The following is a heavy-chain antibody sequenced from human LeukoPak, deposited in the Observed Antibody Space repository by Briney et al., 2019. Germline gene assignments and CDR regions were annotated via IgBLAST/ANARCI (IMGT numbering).Heavy chain of an antibody. V-gene: IGHV1-69*13. D-gene: IGHD3-22*01. Sequence: SVKVSCKASGGTFSRFTISWVRQAPGQGFEWMGGITPIFGTANFAQKFQGRVSITADESTSTAFMELSSLRSEDTAVYYCAREWGLESSGYYYTYWGQGTLVTVSS. J-gene: IGHJ4*02. CDR1: GGTFSRFT. CDR3: AREWGLESSGYYYTY. CDR2: ITPIFGTA.